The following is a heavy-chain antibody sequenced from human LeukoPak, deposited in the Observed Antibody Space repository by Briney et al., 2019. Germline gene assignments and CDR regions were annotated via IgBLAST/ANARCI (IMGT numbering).Heavy chain of an antibody. J-gene: IGHJ4*02. Sequence: PGGSLRLSCAASGFTFSSYGMHWVRQAPGKGLEWEAFIRYDGSNKYYADSVKGRFTISRDNSKNTLYLQMNSLRAEDTAVYYCAKDFVVLEWLLYDYWGQGTLVTVSS. V-gene: IGHV3-30*02. D-gene: IGHD3-3*01. CDR3: AKDFVVLEWLLYDY. CDR1: GFTFSSYG. CDR2: IRYDGSNK.